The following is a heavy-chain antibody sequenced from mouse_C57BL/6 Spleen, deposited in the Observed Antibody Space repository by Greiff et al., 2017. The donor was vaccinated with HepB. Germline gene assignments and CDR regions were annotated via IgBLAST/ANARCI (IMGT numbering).Heavy chain of an antibody. CDR3: ARSGGSRPPYAMDY. CDR2: IHPNSGST. Sequence: VQLQQPGAELVKPGASVKLSCKASGYTFTSYWMHWVKQRPGQGLEWIVMIHPNSGSTNYNEKFKSKATLTVDKSSSTAYMQLSSLTSEDSAVYYCARSGGSRPPYAMDYWGQGTSVTVSS. J-gene: IGHJ4*01. CDR1: GYTFTSYW. D-gene: IGHD1-1*01. V-gene: IGHV1-64*01.